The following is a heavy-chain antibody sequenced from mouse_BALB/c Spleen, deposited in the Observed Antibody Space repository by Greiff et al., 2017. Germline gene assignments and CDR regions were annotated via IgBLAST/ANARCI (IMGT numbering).Heavy chain of an antibody. V-gene: IGHV6-6*02. CDR3: TRIYYGYGWYFDV. CDR1: GFTFSSYW. Sequence: EVMLVESGGGLVQPGGSMKLSCVASGFTFSSYWMSWVRQSPEKGLEWVAEIRLKSDNYATHYAESVKGKFTISRDDSKSRLYLQMNSLRAEDTGIYYCTRIYYGYGWYFDVWGAGTTVTVSS. CDR2: IRLKSDNYAT. D-gene: IGHD2-2*01. J-gene: IGHJ1*01.